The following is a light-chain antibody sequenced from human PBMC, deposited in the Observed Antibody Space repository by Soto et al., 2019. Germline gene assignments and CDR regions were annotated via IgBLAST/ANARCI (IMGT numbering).Light chain of an antibody. CDR2: DVS. CDR3: SSYTSSSTRV. Sequence: QSALTQPASVSGSPGQSITISCTGTSSDVGGYNYVSWYQQHPGKAPQLMIYDVSSRPSGVSNRFSGSKSGNTASLTISGLQAEDEAHYYCSSYTSSSTRVFGGGTKLTVL. J-gene: IGLJ2*01. V-gene: IGLV2-14*03. CDR1: SSDVGGYNY.